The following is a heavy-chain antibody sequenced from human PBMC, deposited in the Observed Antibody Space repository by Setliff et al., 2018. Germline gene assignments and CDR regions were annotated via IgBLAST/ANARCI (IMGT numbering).Heavy chain of an antibody. CDR3: AKGFQGKNVGTFDS. D-gene: IGHD1-1*01. V-gene: IGHV3-23*01. CDR2: ISATGSNT. CDR1: GFTVSAND. Sequence: PGGSLRLSCAASGFTVSANDMSWVRQAPGKGLEWVSGISATGSNTYYADSVKGRFTISRDNSKSTLFLQMSSLRAEDTAFYYCAKGFQGKNVGTFDSWGQGILVTVSS. J-gene: IGHJ4*02.